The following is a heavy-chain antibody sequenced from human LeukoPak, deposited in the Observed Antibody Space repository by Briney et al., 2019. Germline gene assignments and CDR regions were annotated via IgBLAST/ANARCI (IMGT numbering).Heavy chain of an antibody. Sequence: PGGSLRLSCAASGFTFSDYAMNWVRQAPGKGLEWVSAVSGSGGSTFYADSVKGRFTISRDNSKNTLYLQMNSLRAEDTAVYYCAKAGSTTVTTRSGIDYWGQGTLVTVSS. D-gene: IGHD4-17*01. V-gene: IGHV3-23*01. CDR3: AKAGSTTVTTRSGIDY. CDR2: VSGSGGST. J-gene: IGHJ4*02. CDR1: GFTFSDYA.